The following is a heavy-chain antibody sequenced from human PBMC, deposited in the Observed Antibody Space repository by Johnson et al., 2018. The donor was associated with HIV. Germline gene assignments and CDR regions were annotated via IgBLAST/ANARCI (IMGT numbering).Heavy chain of an antibody. CDR1: GFTFSSYA. J-gene: IGHJ3*02. CDR2: ISYDGSNK. V-gene: IGHV3-30*04. D-gene: IGHD6-6*01. Sequence: QVQLVESGGGVVQPGRSLRLSCAASGFTFSSYAMHWVRPAPGKGLEWVAVISYDGSNKYYADSVKGRFTISRDNSKNTLYLQMNSLRAEDTAVYYCARESELLSSSDGFDIWGQGTMVTVSS. CDR3: ARESELLSSSDGFDI.